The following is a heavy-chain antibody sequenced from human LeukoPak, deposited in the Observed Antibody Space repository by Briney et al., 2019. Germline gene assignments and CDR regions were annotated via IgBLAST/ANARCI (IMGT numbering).Heavy chain of an antibody. D-gene: IGHD1-26*01. J-gene: IGHJ5*02. Sequence: PSETLSLTCTVSGGSISSSSYYWGWIRQPPGKGLEWIGSIYYSGTTYYNLSLKSRVTISVDTSKNQFSLKLSSVTAADTAVYYCARPRWDVLNWFEPWGQGTLVTVSS. V-gene: IGHV4-39*01. CDR1: GGSISSSSYY. CDR3: ARPRWDVLNWFEP. CDR2: IYYSGTT.